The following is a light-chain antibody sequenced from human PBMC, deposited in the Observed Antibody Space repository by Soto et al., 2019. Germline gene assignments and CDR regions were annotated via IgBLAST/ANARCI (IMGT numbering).Light chain of an antibody. CDR3: QSYDRSLSGQDYV. V-gene: IGLV1-40*01. CDR1: SSNIGAGYD. J-gene: IGLJ1*01. CDR2: GNS. Sequence: QSVLTQPPSVSGAPGQRVTISCTGSSSNIGAGYDVHWYQQLPGTAPKLLIYGNSNRPSGVPDRFSGSKSGTSASLAITGLQAEDEADYYCQSYDRSLSGQDYVFGTGTKVTVL.